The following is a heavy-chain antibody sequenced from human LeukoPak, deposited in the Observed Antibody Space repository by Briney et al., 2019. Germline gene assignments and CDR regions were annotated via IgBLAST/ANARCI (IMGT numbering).Heavy chain of an antibody. J-gene: IGHJ4*02. CDR1: GFAFSTYG. D-gene: IGHD3-9*01. Sequence: GGSLRLSCVASGFAFSTYGMHWVRQAPGKGLEWVAYVRSDGSHDSYADSVTGRFTISRDNSKNTLFLQMNSLRAEDTSMYYCAKDARSFDWLFDHWGQGILVTVSS. V-gene: IGHV3-30*02. CDR3: AKDARSFDWLFDH. CDR2: VRSDGSHD.